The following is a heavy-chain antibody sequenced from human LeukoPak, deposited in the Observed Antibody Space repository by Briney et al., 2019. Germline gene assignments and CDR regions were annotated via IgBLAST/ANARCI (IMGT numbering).Heavy chain of an antibody. CDR3: AKVVELGVSFMYYFDY. CDR2: ISGSGGST. V-gene: IGHV3-23*01. D-gene: IGHD7-27*01. Sequence: QPGVSRRLSCAASGFTFGSYAMSWVRQAPGKGLEWVSAISGSGGSTYYADSVKGRFIISRDNSENTLYLQMNSLRAEDTAVYYCAKVVELGVSFMYYFDYWGQGTLVTVSS. J-gene: IGHJ4*02. CDR1: GFTFGSYA.